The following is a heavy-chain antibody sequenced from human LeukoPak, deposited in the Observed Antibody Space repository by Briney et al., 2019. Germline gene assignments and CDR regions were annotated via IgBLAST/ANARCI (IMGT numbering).Heavy chain of an antibody. J-gene: IGHJ6*03. CDR1: GFTFSSYG. CDR3: ACQADRPVTYYYYYYYMDV. D-gene: IGHD4-17*01. CDR2: ISYVGSNK. V-gene: IGHV3-30*03. Sequence: PGGSLRLSCAASGFTFSSYGMHWVRQAPGKGLEWVAVISYVGSNKYYADSVKGRFTISRDNSKNTLYLQMNSLRAEDTAVYYCACQADRPVTYYYYYYYMDVWGKGTTVTVSS.